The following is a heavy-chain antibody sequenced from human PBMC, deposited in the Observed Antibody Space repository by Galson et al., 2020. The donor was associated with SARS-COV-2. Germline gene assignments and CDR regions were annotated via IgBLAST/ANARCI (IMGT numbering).Heavy chain of an antibody. CDR3: ARWLAAAGCDY. D-gene: IGHD6-13*01. Sequence: GESLKISCSASGYSFTRFWIAWVCQMPGKGLEWVGIIYPGDSDMRYSPSLQGQVTMSADTSISTAYLQWSSLKASDTAMYYCARWLAAAGCDYWGQGTLVTVSS. CDR2: IYPGDSDM. J-gene: IGHJ4*02. CDR1: GYSFTRFW. V-gene: IGHV5-51*01.